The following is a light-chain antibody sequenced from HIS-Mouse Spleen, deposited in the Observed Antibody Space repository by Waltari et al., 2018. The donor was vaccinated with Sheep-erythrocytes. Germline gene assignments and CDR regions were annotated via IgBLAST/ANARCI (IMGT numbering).Light chain of an antibody. CDR3: SSYAGSNNWV. Sequence: QSALTQPPSASGSPAQSVTISCTGTSSDVGAYNYVSLYQQHPGKAPKLMIYEVSKRPSGVPDRFSGSKSGNTASLTVSGLQAEDEADYYCSSYAGSNNWVFGGGTKLTVL. CDR1: SSDVGAYNY. J-gene: IGLJ3*02. V-gene: IGLV2-8*01. CDR2: EVS.